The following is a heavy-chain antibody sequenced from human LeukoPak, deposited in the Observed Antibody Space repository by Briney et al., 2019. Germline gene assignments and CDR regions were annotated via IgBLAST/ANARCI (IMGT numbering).Heavy chain of an antibody. CDR2: IYPGDSDT. Sequence: GGSLKISFKGSGYRFTSYWIGWVRPMPGKGVGWMGIIYPGDSDTRYSPSFQGQVTISADKSISPAYLQWSSLKASDTAMYYCARLRDGYKSPRGFDYWGQGTLVTVSS. V-gene: IGHV5-51*01. J-gene: IGHJ4*02. D-gene: IGHD5-24*01. CDR3: ARLRDGYKSPRGFDY. CDR1: GYRFTSYW.